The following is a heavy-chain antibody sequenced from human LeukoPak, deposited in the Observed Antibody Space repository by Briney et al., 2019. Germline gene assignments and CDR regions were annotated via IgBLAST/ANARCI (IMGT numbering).Heavy chain of an antibody. CDR1: GFTFDDYG. D-gene: IGHD3-22*01. J-gene: IGHJ5*02. CDR2: INWKGGST. Sequence: GGSPRLSCAASGFTFDDYGMSWVRQAPGKGLEWVSGINWKGGSTGYADSVKGRFTISRDNAKNSLYLQMNSLRAEDTALYYCARDYYDSSGYAEGFDPWGQGTLVTVSS. V-gene: IGHV3-20*04. CDR3: ARDYYDSSGYAEGFDP.